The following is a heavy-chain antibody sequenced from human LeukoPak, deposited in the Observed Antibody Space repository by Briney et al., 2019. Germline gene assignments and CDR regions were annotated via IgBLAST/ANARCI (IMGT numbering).Heavy chain of an antibody. J-gene: IGHJ4*02. CDR2: IRYDGSDR. D-gene: IGHD2-21*01. Sequence: PGRSLRLSCAASGFTFGSYGIYWVRQAPGKGLEWVAGIRYDGSDRSYADPVKGRFTISRDNSKNTVDLQMNSLRAEDTAVYYCVTDLVIKGYFDYWGQGALVTVSS. CDR3: VTDLVIKGYFDY. CDR1: GFTFGSYG. V-gene: IGHV3-33*01.